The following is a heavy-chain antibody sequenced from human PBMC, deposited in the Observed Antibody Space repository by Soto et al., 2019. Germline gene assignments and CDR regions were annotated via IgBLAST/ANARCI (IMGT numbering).Heavy chain of an antibody. CDR3: AKPEYYDSSGYS. J-gene: IGHJ5*02. CDR2: ITDNGGST. D-gene: IGHD3-22*01. Sequence: GGSLRLSCAASGFTFSRDGMSWVRQAPGKGLEWVSLITDNGGSTYYADSVKGRFTISRDNSKNTLYLQMSSLRAEDTAVYYCAKPEYYDSSGYSWGQGTLVTVSS. CDR1: GFTFSRDG. V-gene: IGHV3-23*01.